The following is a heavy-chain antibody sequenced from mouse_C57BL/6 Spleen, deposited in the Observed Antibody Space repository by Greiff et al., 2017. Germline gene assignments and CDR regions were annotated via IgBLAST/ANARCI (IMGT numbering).Heavy chain of an antibody. CDR3: ARGGGIYDGYVDY. CDR2: IDPSDSYT. Sequence: QVHVKQPGAELVRPGTSVKLSCKASGYTFTSYWMHWVKQRPGQGLEWIGVIDPSDSYTNYNQKFKGKATLTVDTSSSTAYMQLSSLTSEDSAVYYCARGGGIYDGYVDYWGQGTTLTVSS. D-gene: IGHD2-3*01. J-gene: IGHJ2*01. CDR1: GYTFTSYW. V-gene: IGHV1-59*01.